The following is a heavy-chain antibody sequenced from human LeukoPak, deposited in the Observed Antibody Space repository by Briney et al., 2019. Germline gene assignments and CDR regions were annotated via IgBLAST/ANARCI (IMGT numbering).Heavy chain of an antibody. J-gene: IGHJ4*02. CDR1: GGSISRGGYY. V-gene: IGHV4-31*03. CDR3: ARGGQQPTDH. D-gene: IGHD6-13*01. Sequence: PSETLSLTCTVSGGSISRGGYYWSWIRQYPGKGLEWIGYIYDSGNTYYNPSLRSRVTISVDTSKNQFSLKVSSVTAADTAVYYCARGGQQPTDHWGQGTLVTVSS. CDR2: IYDSGNT.